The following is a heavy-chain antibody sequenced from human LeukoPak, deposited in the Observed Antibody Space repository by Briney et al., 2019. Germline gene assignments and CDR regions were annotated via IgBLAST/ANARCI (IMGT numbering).Heavy chain of an antibody. D-gene: IGHD3-10*01. Sequence: ASVKVSCKASGYTFTSYYMHWERQAPGQGLEWMGIINPSGGSTSYAQKFQGRVTMTRDTSTSTVYMELSSLRSEDTAVYYCAREVYYYGSGSYYFDYWGQGTLVTVSS. V-gene: IGHV1-46*01. CDR1: GYTFTSYY. CDR3: AREVYYYGSGSYYFDY. J-gene: IGHJ4*02. CDR2: INPSGGST.